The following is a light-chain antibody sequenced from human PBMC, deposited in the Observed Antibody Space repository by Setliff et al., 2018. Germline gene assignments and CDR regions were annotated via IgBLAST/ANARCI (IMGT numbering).Light chain of an antibody. CDR2: SNN. CDR1: SSNIGGNT. CDR3: AAWDDSLTGSEV. J-gene: IGLJ1*01. V-gene: IGLV1-44*01. Sequence: QSVLTQPPSTSGTPGQRVTISCSGSSSNIGGNTVNWYQQLPGTAPRLLIFSNNDRPSGVSNRFTGPKSGTSASLTISGLQSEDEGDYYCAAWDDSLTGSEVFGTGTKGTVL.